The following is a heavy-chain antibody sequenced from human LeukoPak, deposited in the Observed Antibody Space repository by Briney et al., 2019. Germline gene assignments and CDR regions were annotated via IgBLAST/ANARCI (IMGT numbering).Heavy chain of an antibody. D-gene: IGHD6-13*01. V-gene: IGHV3-23*01. CDR1: GFTFSSYA. CDR3: AKFGRIAAAGTGGNY. J-gene: IGHJ4*02. CDR2: ISGSGGSI. Sequence: QTGGSLRLSCAASGFTFSSYAMSWVRQAPGKGLEWVSAISGSGGSIYYADSVKGRFTISRDNSKNTLYLQMNSLRAEDTAVYYCAKFGRIAAAGTGGNYWGQGTLVTVSS.